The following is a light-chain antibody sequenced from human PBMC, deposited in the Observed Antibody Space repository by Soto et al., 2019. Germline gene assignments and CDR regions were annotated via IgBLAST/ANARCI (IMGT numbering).Light chain of an antibody. Sequence: QSVLTQPASVSGWPGQSITISCTGTSSDVGGYNYVSWYQHHPGKAPELMIYDVSNRPSGVSNRFSGSKSGNTASLTISGLQPEDEADYYCCSYTTSNTSQIVFGTGTKVTVL. CDR3: CSYTTSNTSQIV. CDR2: DVS. J-gene: IGLJ1*01. CDR1: SSDVGGYNY. V-gene: IGLV2-14*03.